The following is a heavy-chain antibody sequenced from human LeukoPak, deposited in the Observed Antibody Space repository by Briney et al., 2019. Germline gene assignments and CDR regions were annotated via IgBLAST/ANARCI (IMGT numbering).Heavy chain of an antibody. CDR1: GFTLSSYA. CDR2: ISYDGSNK. V-gene: IGHV3-30*04. D-gene: IGHD3-22*01. Sequence: GGSLRLSCAASGFTLSSYAMHWVRQAPGKGLEWVAVISYDGSNKYYAGSVKGRFTISRDNSKNTLYLQMNSLRAEDTAVYYCARSKPGPNYDSSGPASFLDYWGQGTLVTVSS. CDR3: ARSKPGPNYDSSGPASFLDY. J-gene: IGHJ4*02.